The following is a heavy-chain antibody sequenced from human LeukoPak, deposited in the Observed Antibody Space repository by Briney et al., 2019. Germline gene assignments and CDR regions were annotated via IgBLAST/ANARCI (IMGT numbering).Heavy chain of an antibody. V-gene: IGHV3-66*02. CDR2: IYSGGST. D-gene: IGHD3-10*02. CDR1: GFTVSSNY. J-gene: IGHJ4*02. Sequence: GGSLRLSCAASGFTVSSNYMSWVRQAPGKGLDWVSVIYSGGSTYYADSVKGRFTISRDNSKNTLYLQMNSLRPEDTAVYYCARSPRFGEFNSWGQGTLVTVSS. CDR3: ARSPRFGEFNS.